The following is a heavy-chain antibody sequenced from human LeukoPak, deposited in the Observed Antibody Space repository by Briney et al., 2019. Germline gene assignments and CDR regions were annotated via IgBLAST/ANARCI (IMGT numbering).Heavy chain of an antibody. D-gene: IGHD4-17*01. CDR1: GFTFSSYE. V-gene: IGHV3-48*03. Sequence: GGSLRLSCAASGFTFSSYEMNWVRQAPGKGLEWASYISSSGSTIYYADSVKGRFTISRDNAKNSLYLQMNSLRAEDTAVYYCAKEIYGDSTGARFQHWGQGTLLTVSS. J-gene: IGHJ1*01. CDR3: AKEIYGDSTGARFQH. CDR2: ISSSGSTI.